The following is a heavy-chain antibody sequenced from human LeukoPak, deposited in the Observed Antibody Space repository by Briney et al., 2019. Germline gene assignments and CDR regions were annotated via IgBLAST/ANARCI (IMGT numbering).Heavy chain of an antibody. V-gene: IGHV3-23*01. D-gene: IGHD1-26*01. CDR2: ISDSGGST. CDR3: AKSRRGATYYFDY. J-gene: IGHJ4*02. CDR1: GFTFSSYA. Sequence: GGSLRLSCAASGFTFSSYAMSWVRQAPGKGLEWVSAISDSGGSTYYADSVKGRFTISRDNSKNTLYLQMNSLRAEDTAVYYCAKSRRGATYYFDYWGQGTLVTVSS.